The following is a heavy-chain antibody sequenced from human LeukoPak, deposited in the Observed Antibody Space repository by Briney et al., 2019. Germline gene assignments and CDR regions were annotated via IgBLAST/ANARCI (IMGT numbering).Heavy chain of an antibody. Sequence: GASVKVSCKASGYTFTGYYMHWVRQAPGQGLERMGWINPNSGGTNYAQKFQGRVTMTRDTSISTAYMELSRLRSDDTAVYYCAGEYYYDSSGYSNWFDPWGQGTLVTVSS. J-gene: IGHJ5*02. CDR2: INPNSGGT. CDR1: GYTFTGYY. V-gene: IGHV1-2*02. D-gene: IGHD3-22*01. CDR3: AGEYYYDSSGYSNWFDP.